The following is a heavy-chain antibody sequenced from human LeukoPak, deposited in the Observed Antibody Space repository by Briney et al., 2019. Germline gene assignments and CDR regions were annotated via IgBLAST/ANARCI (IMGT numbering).Heavy chain of an antibody. J-gene: IGHJ4*02. Sequence: PGGSLRLSCVASGFTFRNYWMSWVRQAPGKGLEWVANTKEDGSEQYYIDSVEGRYTISRDNAKNSLYLQMNGLGAEDTAVYYCARTPTSDWSDFGDYWGQGTLVTVSS. CDR1: GFTFRNYW. CDR3: ARTPTSDWSDFGDY. CDR2: TKEDGSEQ. D-gene: IGHD6-19*01. V-gene: IGHV3-7*01.